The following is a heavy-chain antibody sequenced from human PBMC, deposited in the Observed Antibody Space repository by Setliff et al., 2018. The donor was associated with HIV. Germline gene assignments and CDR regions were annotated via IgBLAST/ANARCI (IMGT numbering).Heavy chain of an antibody. CDR2: INVNSGGT. CDR1: GYLFTGYY. CDR3: ATARPGARFDV. V-gene: IGHV1-2*02. Sequence: GASVKVSCKASGYLFTGYYMHWVRQAPGQGLEWMGWINVNSGGTKYAQKFQGRVTMTRDTSISTAYMEVSSLRSDDTAVYYCATARPGARFDVWGQGTLVTVSS. D-gene: IGHD6-6*01. J-gene: IGHJ4*02.